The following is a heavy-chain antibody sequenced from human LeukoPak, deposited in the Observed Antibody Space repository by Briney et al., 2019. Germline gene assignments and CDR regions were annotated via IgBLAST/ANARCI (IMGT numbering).Heavy chain of an antibody. J-gene: IGHJ4*02. CDR2: IYNSGST. D-gene: IGHD1-20*01. V-gene: IGHV4-61*02. CDR1: GGSISRGSYY. CDR3: ARDSEGQRITSIGQLDY. Sequence: SQTLSLTCIVSGGSISRGSYYWNWIRQPAGKGLEWMGRIYNSGSTNYNPSLKSRLTISIDTSKNQFSLKLSSVTAADTAVYYCARDSEGQRITSIGQLDYWGQGTLVTVSS.